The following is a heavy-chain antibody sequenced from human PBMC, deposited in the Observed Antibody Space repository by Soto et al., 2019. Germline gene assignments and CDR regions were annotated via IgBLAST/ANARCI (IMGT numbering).Heavy chain of an antibody. CDR1: GGSISGYY. CDR2: IYYSGST. CDR3: ASSTLATIIY. J-gene: IGHJ4*02. D-gene: IGHD5-12*01. V-gene: IGHV4-59*08. Sequence: PSETLSLTCTVSGGSISGYYWSWIRQPPGKGLEWIGYIYYSGSTNYNPSLKSRVTISVDTSKTQFSLKLSSVTAADTAVYYCASSTLATIIYWGQGALVTVSS.